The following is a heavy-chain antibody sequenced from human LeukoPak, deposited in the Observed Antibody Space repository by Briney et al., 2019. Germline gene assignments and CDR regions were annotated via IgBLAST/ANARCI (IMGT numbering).Heavy chain of an antibody. CDR2: INWNGGST. J-gene: IGHJ6*03. V-gene: IGHV3-20*04. Sequence: GGSLRLSCAASGFTFDDYGMSWVRQAPGKGLEWVSGINWNGGSTGYADSVKGRFTISRDDAKNSLYLQMNSLRAEDTALYYCARESVLALAAAGDPTYYYYMDVWGKGTTVTVSS. CDR3: ARESVLALAAAGDPTYYYYMDV. CDR1: GFTFDDYG. D-gene: IGHD6-13*01.